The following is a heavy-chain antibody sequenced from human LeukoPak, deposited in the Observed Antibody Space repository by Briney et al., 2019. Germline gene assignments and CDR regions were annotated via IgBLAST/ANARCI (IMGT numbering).Heavy chain of an antibody. CDR2: IYYSGST. CDR3: ASTPFFRGGYYDSSDSIDAFDI. CDR1: GGSISSYY. J-gene: IGHJ3*02. V-gene: IGHV4-59*08. D-gene: IGHD3-22*01. Sequence: SETLSLTCTVSGGSISSYYWSWIRQPPGKGLEWIGYIYYSGSTNYNPSLKSRVTISVDTSKNQFSLKLSSVTAADTAVYYCASTPFFRGGYYDSSDSIDAFDIWGQGTMVTVSS.